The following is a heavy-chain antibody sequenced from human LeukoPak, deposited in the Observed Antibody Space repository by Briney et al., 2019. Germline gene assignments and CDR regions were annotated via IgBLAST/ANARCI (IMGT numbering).Heavy chain of an antibody. J-gene: IGHJ4*02. V-gene: IGHV4-39*07. D-gene: IGHD5-18*01. Sequence: SETLSLTCAVSGASISGSGYYWGWIRQPPGKGLEWIGNIYYSGSTYYNPSLKSRVTISVDTSKNQFSLKLSSVTAADTAVYYCARGIQLWSHLPPAYFDYWGQGTLVTVSS. CDR1: GASISGSGYY. CDR2: IYYSGST. CDR3: ARGIQLWSHLPPAYFDY.